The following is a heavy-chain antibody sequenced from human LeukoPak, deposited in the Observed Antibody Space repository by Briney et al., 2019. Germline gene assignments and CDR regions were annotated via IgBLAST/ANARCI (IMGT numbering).Heavy chain of an antibody. CDR2: INWNGGST. Sequence: GGSLRLSCAASGFTFDDYGMSWVRQAPGKGLEWVSGINWNGGSTGYADSVKGRFTISRDNAKNSLYLQMNSLRAEDTAVYYCASFGYCSGGSCFDYRGQGTLVTVSS. CDR1: GFTFDDYG. D-gene: IGHD2-15*01. J-gene: IGHJ4*02. CDR3: ASFGYCSGGSCFDY. V-gene: IGHV3-20*04.